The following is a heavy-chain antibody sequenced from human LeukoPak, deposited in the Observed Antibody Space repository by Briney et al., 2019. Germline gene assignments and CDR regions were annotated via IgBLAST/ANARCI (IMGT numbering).Heavy chain of an antibody. CDR1: GYTFTGYY. CDR2: INPNSGVT. Sequence: GASVKVSCKTSGYTFTGYYMHWMRQAPGQGLEWMGWINPNSGVTKNAQKFQGRVTMTRDTSISTAYMELSRLSSDDTAVYYCAQFGIAAAGTGRGSYWGQGTLVTVSS. V-gene: IGHV1-2*02. CDR3: AQFGIAAAGTGRGSY. D-gene: IGHD6-13*01. J-gene: IGHJ4*02.